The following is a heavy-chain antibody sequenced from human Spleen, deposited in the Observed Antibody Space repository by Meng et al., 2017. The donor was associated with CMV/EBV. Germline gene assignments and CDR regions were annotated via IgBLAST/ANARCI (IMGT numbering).Heavy chain of an antibody. V-gene: IGHV2-5*01. Sequence: FSGFSLTSRAMAVGWLRQPPGKAPEWLALIYGNDEKHYSPSLKSSLTITKDTARNRVVLAMTDLNPVDSGTYYCAHRRAGFGELFDYWGQGSLVTVSS. D-gene: IGHD3-10*01. CDR3: AHRRAGFGELFDY. CDR2: IYGNDEK. CDR1: GFSLTSRAMA. J-gene: IGHJ4*02.